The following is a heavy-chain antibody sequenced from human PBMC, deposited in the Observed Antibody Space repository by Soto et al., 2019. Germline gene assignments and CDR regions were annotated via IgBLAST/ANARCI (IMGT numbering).Heavy chain of an antibody. CDR2: IYYSGSA. Sequence: SETLSLTCTVSGGSISSYYWSWIRQPPGKGLEWIGYIYYSGSANYNPSLKSRVTISVDTSKNQFSLKLSSVTAADTAVYYCAKSMPYGAYYYYGMDVWGQGTTVTVSS. CDR1: GGSISSYY. D-gene: IGHD2-2*01. V-gene: IGHV4-59*01. J-gene: IGHJ6*02. CDR3: AKSMPYGAYYYYGMDV.